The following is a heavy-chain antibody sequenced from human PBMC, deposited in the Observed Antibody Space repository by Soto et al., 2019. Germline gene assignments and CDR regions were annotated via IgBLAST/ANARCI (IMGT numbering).Heavy chain of an antibody. CDR2: MNPNSGNT. CDR1: GYTFTNYC. Sequence: ASVKVSCKASGYTFTNYCINWVRQATGQGLEWMGWMNPNSGNTGYAQKFQGRVTMTRNTSISTAYMELSSLRSEDTAVYYCARGRVRGYSSSWYVLAENWFDPWGQGTLVTVSS. D-gene: IGHD6-13*01. CDR3: ARGRVRGYSSSWYVLAENWFDP. V-gene: IGHV1-8*02. J-gene: IGHJ5*02.